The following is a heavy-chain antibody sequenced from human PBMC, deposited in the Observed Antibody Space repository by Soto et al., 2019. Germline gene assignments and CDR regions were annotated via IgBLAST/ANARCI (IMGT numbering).Heavy chain of an antibody. CDR3: ARGGGGIHYVFWSGLVGWFDP. Sequence: QVQLQESGPGLVKPSQTLSLTCTVSGGSISSGGYSWSWIRQHPGEGLEWIGYIYYSGSTYYNASLKSRVTISVDTSKNQFSLKLSSVTAADTAVYYCARGGGGIHYVFWSGLVGWFDPWGQGTLVTVSS. CDR2: IYYSGST. V-gene: IGHV4-31*03. D-gene: IGHD3-3*01. CDR1: GGSISSGGYS. J-gene: IGHJ5*02.